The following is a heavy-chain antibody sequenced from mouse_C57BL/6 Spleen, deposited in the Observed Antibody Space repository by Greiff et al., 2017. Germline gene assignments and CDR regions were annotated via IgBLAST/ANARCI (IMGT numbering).Heavy chain of an antibody. D-gene: IGHD2-3*01. Sequence: QVQLQQSGPELVKPGASVKISCKASGYAFSSSWMNWVKQRPGKGLEWIGRIYPGDGDTNYNGKFKGKATLTAAKSSGPAYMQPRLLTSEDSAFYFYAISIDGYYPFLTYWDQGTLVTVSA. CDR2: IYPGDGDT. V-gene: IGHV1-82*01. CDR3: AISIDGYYPFLTY. CDR1: GYAFSSSW. J-gene: IGHJ3*01.